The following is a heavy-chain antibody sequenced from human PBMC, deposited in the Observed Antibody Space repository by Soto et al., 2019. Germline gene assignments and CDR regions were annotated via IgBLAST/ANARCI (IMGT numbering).Heavy chain of an antibody. Sequence: QVQLVQAGAEVKKPGASVKVSCKASGYTFTSYSMHWVRQAAGQRLEWMGWINTGNGNTEYSQKFQGRVTITRDTAASTAYMELSSLRSEDTAVYYCARDVRYCSGGSCYDTYYHGLDVWGQGTTVTVSS. J-gene: IGHJ6*02. V-gene: IGHV1-3*04. CDR1: GYTFTSYS. D-gene: IGHD2-15*01. CDR2: INTGNGNT. CDR3: ARDVRYCSGGSCYDTYYHGLDV.